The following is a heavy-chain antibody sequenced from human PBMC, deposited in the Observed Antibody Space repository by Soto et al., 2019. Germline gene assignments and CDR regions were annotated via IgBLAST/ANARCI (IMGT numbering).Heavy chain of an antibody. V-gene: IGHV3-48*02. CDR2: ISESTNTI. D-gene: IGHD1-1*01. Sequence: GGSLRFSCAASGFTFSSYSMNWVRQAPGKGLEWVSYISESTNTIYYADSVQGRFTISRDNAENSLYLQMNSLRDEDTALYYCARHRTAYGVSPPTLDYWGQGTLVTVSS. CDR3: ARHRTAYGVSPPTLDY. CDR1: GFTFSSYS. J-gene: IGHJ4*02.